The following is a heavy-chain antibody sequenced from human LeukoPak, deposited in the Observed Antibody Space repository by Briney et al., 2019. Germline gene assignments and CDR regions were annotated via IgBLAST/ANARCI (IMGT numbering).Heavy chain of an antibody. V-gene: IGHV3-23*01. CDR3: AKNVGITMIVVVRFDY. Sequence: PGGSLRLSCAASGFTFSSYAMSWVRQAPGKGLEWVSAISGSGGSTYYADSVKGRFTISRDNSKNTLYLQMNSLRAEDTAVYYCAKNVGITMIVVVRFDYWGQGTLVTVSS. D-gene: IGHD3-22*01. CDR1: GFTFSSYA. J-gene: IGHJ4*02. CDR2: ISGSGGST.